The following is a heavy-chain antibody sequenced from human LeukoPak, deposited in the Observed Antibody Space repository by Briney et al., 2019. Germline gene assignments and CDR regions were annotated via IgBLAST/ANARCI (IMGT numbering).Heavy chain of an antibody. CDR3: AGGDLLD. J-gene: IGHJ4*02. D-gene: IGHD2-15*01. CDR1: GFPFSDHS. V-gene: IGHV3-69-1*02. Sequence: GGSLRLSCAASGFPFSDHSLNWVRQAPGKGLECVSTITRSSTVYYADSVKGRFTISRDNAKNSVYLQMNSMRDEDTAIYYCAGGDLLDWGQGTLVTVSS. CDR2: ITRSSTV.